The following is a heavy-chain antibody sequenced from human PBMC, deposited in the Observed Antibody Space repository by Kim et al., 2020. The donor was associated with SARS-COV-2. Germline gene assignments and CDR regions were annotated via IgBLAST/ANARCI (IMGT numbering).Heavy chain of an antibody. CDR1: GFTFSSYA. V-gene: IGHV3-23*01. D-gene: IGHD3-10*01. CDR2: ISGSGGST. CDR3: AKDESILLWFGELSASFDY. J-gene: IGHJ4*02. Sequence: GGSLRLSCAASGFTFSSYAMSWVRQAPGKGLEWVSAISGSGGSTYYADSVKGRFTISRDNSKNTLYLQMNSLRAEDTAVYYCAKDESILLWFGELSASFDYWGQGTLVTVSS.